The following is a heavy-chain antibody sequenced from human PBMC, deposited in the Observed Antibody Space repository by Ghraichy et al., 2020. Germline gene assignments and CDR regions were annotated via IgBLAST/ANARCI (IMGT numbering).Heavy chain of an antibody. D-gene: IGHD3-16*02. V-gene: IGHV1-2*02. J-gene: IGHJ4*02. Sequence: ASVKVSCKASGYTFTGYYMHWVRQAPGQGLEWMGWINPNSGGTNYAQKFQGRVTMTRDTSISTAYMELSRLRSDDTAVYYCARDGVRQPHETYYDYVWGSYRSLRGSFDYWGQGTLVTVSS. CDR3: ARDGVRQPHETYYDYVWGSYRSLRGSFDY. CDR1: GYTFTGYY. CDR2: INPNSGGT.